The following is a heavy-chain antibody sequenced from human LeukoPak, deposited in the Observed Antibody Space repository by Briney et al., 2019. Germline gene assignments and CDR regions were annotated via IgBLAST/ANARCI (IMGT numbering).Heavy chain of an antibody. CDR3: ARGSKAAAEYYFDY. V-gene: IGHV4-34*01. CDR2: INHSGST. J-gene: IGHJ4*02. Sequence: SVTLSLTCAVYGGSFSGYYWSWIRQPPGKGLEWIGEINHSGSTNYNPSLKSRVTISVDTSKNQFSLKLSSVTAADTAVYYCARGSKAAAEYYFDYWGQGTLVTVSS. D-gene: IGHD6-13*01. CDR1: GGSFSGYY.